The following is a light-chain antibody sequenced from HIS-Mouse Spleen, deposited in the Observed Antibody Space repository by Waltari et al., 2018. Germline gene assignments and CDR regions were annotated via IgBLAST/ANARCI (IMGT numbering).Light chain of an antibody. CDR2: EDS. CDR1: ALPKKY. J-gene: IGLJ2*01. CDR3: YSTDSSGNHRV. V-gene: IGLV3-10*01. Sequence: SYELTQPPSVSVSPGQTARITRSGDALPKKYPYWYQQKSGQAPLLVIYEDSKRPSGIPERFSGSSSGTMATLTISGAQVEDEADYYCYSTDSSGNHRVFGGGTKLTVL.